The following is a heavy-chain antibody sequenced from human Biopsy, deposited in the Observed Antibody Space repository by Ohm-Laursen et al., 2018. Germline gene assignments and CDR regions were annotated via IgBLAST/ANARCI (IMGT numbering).Heavy chain of an antibody. CDR1: GGSISSDY. Sequence: TLSLTCTVSGGSISSDYWSWIRQTPGKGLEWIGYIYYSGSTNYSPSLKGRVTISVDTSKNQFSLRLNSVTAADTAVYYCARATNSTGWPYYYFYGMDVWGQGTTVTVSS. CDR3: ARATNSTGWPYYYFYGMDV. D-gene: IGHD2/OR15-2a*01. CDR2: IYYSGST. V-gene: IGHV4-59*01. J-gene: IGHJ6*02.